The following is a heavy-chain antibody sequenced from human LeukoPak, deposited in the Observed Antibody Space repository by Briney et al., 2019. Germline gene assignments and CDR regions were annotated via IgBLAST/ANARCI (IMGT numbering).Heavy chain of an antibody. CDR1: GGTFSSYA. Sequence: SVKVSCKASGGTFSSYAISWVRQAPGQGLEWMGGIIPIFGTANYAQKFQGRVTMTSDTSTRTVYMELSSLRSEDTAVYYCEREWGLRLAVNPKGMDVWGQGTTVIVSS. V-gene: IGHV1-69*05. J-gene: IGHJ6*02. D-gene: IGHD6-19*01. CDR2: IIPIFGTA. CDR3: EREWGLRLAVNPKGMDV.